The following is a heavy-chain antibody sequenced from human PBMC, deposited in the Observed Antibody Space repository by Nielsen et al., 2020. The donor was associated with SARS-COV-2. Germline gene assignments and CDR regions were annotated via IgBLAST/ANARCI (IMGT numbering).Heavy chain of an antibody. CDR1: GFTFSRSA. CDR3: ASRQDGYNYDTQ. J-gene: IGHJ4*02. D-gene: IGHD5-24*01. CDR2: ISYDGGNK. V-gene: IGHV3-30-3*01. Sequence: GGSLRLSCGASGFTFSRSAMHWVRQAPGKGLEWVAGISYDGGNKDYAYSVQGRFTISRDNARNTLYLQMNGLRAEDTGVYYCASRQDGYNYDTQWGQGTRVTVSS.